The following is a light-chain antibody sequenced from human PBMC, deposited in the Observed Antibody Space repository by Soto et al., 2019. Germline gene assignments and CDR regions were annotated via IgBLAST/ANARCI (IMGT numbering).Light chain of an antibody. J-gene: IGLJ2*01. CDR1: SSDVGGYNY. CDR3: SSYTSSTTVV. V-gene: IGLV2-14*01. Sequence: QSALTQPASVSGSPGQSITIPCTGTSSDVGGYNYVSWYQQHPGKAPKLMISEVTNRPSGVSNRFSGSKSGYTASLTISGLQAEDEADYYCSSYTSSTTVVFGGGTKLTVL. CDR2: EVT.